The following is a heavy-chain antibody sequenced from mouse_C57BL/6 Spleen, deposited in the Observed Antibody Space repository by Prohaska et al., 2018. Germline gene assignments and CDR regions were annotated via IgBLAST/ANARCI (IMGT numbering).Heavy chain of an antibody. V-gene: IGHV14-4*01. CDR2: IDPENGDT. D-gene: IGHD1-1*01. CDR1: GFNIKDDY. J-gene: IGHJ3*01. CDR3: TYYYGSTAWFAY. Sequence: EVQLQQSGAELVRPGASVKLSCTASGFNIKDDYMHWVKQRPEQGLEWIGWIDPENGDTEYDSKFKSKPTITADTSSNTAYLQLSSLTSEDTAVYYCTYYYGSTAWFAYWGQGTLVTVSA.